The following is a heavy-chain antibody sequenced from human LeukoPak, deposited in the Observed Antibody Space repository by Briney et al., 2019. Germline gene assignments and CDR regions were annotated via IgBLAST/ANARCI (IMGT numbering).Heavy chain of an antibody. Sequence: GGSLRLSCAASGFTFSSYSMNWVRLAPGKGLEWVSSISSSSSYIYYADSVKGRFTISRDNAKNSLYLQMNSLRAEDTAVYYCARDKSAARGYYFDYWGQGTLVTVSS. CDR2: ISSSSSYI. J-gene: IGHJ4*02. V-gene: IGHV3-21*01. CDR1: GFTFSSYS. D-gene: IGHD6-6*01. CDR3: ARDKSAARGYYFDY.